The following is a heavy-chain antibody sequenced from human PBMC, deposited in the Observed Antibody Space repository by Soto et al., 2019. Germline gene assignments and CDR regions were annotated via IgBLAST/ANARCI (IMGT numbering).Heavy chain of an antibody. V-gene: IGHV1-69*01. D-gene: IGHD3-22*01. J-gene: IGHJ4*02. Sequence: QVQLVQSGAEVKKPGSSVKVSCKASGGTFSSYAITWVRQAPGQGFGWMGGIIPIFGTANYAQKFQGRVTITADESTSTAYMELSSLRSEDTAVYYCARDDSSGYYLNGDYWGQGTLVTVSS. CDR1: GGTFSSYA. CDR3: ARDDSSGYYLNGDY. CDR2: IIPIFGTA.